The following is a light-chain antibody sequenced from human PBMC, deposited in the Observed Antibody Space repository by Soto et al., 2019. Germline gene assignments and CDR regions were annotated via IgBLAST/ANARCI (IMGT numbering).Light chain of an antibody. CDR3: SAYTSSGTYV. CDR1: SSDVGGYKY. V-gene: IGLV2-14*01. CDR2: DVS. Sequence: QSALTQPASVSGSPGQSITISCTRTSSDVGGYKYVSWYQQHPGKAHKVMMYDVSNRPSGVSNRLSGSKSSNTASLPISGHQDEDEADYYCSAYTSSGTYVFGTGTKLTVL. J-gene: IGLJ1*01.